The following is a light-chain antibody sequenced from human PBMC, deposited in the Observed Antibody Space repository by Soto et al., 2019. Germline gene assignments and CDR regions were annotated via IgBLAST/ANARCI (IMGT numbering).Light chain of an antibody. CDR1: QGISSY. CDR3: QQTYSTSSYT. V-gene: IGKV1-8*01. J-gene: IGKJ2*01. CDR2: AAS. Sequence: AIRMTQSPSSFSASTGDRVTITCRASQGISSYLAWYQQKPGKAPKLLIYAASTLQSGVPSRFSGSGSGTDFTLTVSSLQPEDFATYYCQQTYSTSSYTFGQGTKLDIK.